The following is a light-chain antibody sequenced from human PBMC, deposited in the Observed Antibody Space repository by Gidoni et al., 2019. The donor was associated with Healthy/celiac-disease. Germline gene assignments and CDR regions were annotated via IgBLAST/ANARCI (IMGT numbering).Light chain of an antibody. V-gene: IGLV1-47*01. CDR2: RNN. J-gene: IGLJ2*01. Sequence: QPLLTPPPSASWTPGQRVTISCSGSSSNIGSNYVYCYQQRPGTAPKLLIYRNNQRPPGVPDRFSGSKSGTSASLAISGLRSEDEADYYCAAWDDSLSGRVVFGGGTKLTVL. CDR3: AAWDDSLSGRVV. CDR1: SSNIGSNY.